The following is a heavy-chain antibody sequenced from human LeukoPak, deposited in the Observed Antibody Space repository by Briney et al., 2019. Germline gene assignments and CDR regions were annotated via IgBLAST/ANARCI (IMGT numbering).Heavy chain of an antibody. CDR1: GFTFSSYS. CDR2: ISSSSSAN. Sequence: TGGSLRLPCAASGFTFSSYSMNWVRQAPGKGLEWVSYISSSSSANYYADSVKGRFTISRDNAKNSLYLQMNSLRDEDTAVYYCARERFIGGNSYGLDVWGQGTTVTVSS. CDR3: ARERFIGGNSYGLDV. J-gene: IGHJ6*02. V-gene: IGHV3-48*02. D-gene: IGHD5-18*01.